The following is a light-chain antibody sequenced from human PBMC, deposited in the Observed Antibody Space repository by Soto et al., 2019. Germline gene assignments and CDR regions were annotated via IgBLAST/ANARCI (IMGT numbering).Light chain of an antibody. V-gene: IGLV2-8*01. CDR3: SSFADTNTLL. CDR1: GSDIAVYDF. Sequence: QSDLTQPPSASGSPGQSVTISCAGAGSDIAVYDFVSWYQQHPGKAPKLIIYEVTKRPSGVPDRFSGSKSGNTASLTVSRLQAEDESDYYCSSFADTNTLLFGGGTKLTVL. J-gene: IGLJ2*01. CDR2: EVT.